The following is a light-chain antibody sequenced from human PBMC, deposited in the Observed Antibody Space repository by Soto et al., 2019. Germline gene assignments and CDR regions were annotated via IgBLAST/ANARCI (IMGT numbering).Light chain of an antibody. CDR2: DAS. CDR1: QSVSSY. Sequence: EIVLTQSPATLSLSPGERATLSCRASQSVSSYLAWYQQKPGQAPRLLIYDASNRATGIPARFSGSGSGTDFTLTIISLEPEDFAVYYCQQRSNWPGTFGGGTKVDIK. J-gene: IGKJ4*01. CDR3: QQRSNWPGT. V-gene: IGKV3-11*01.